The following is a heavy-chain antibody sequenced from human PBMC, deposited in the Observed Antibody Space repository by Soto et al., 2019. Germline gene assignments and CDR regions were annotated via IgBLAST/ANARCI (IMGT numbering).Heavy chain of an antibody. CDR2: ISGSGGST. Sequence: GGSLRLSCAASGFTFSSYAMSWVRQAPGKGLEWVSAISGSGGSTYYADSVKGRFTISRDNSKNTLYLQMNSLRAEDTAVYYCAKDDKNGDYHPRGHAFDIWGQGTMVTVSS. CDR1: GFTFSSYA. CDR3: AKDDKNGDYHPRGHAFDI. D-gene: IGHD4-17*01. V-gene: IGHV3-23*01. J-gene: IGHJ3*02.